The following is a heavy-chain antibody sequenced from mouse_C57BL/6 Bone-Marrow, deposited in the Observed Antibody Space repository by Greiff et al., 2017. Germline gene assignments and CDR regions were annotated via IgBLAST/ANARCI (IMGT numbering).Heavy chain of an antibody. D-gene: IGHD2-2*01. J-gene: IGHJ2*01. CDR1: GYAFSSSW. CDR2: IYPGDGDT. Sequence: QVQLQQSGPELVKPGASVKISCKASGYAFSSSWMNWVKQRPGKGLEWIGRIYPGDGDTNYNGKFTGKATLTADKSSSTAYMQLSSLTSEDSAVYFCARRGLGRGYYFAYWGQGTTLTVSS. V-gene: IGHV1-82*01. CDR3: ARRGLGRGYYFAY.